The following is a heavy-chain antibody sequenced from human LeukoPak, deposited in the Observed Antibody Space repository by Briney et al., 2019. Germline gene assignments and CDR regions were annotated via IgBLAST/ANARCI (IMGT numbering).Heavy chain of an antibody. D-gene: IGHD3-22*01. CDR3: ASAAYDSNSYIVNHDY. CDR2: IYSDDTT. J-gene: IGHJ4*02. Sequence: GGSLRLSCAASGFTVSTNYMSWVRQAPGKGLQWVSVIYSDDTTYYADSVKGRFTISRDNSKNTLFLQMNSLRAEDTAVYYCASAAYDSNSYIVNHDYWGQGTLVTVSS. V-gene: IGHV3-53*01. CDR1: GFTVSTNY.